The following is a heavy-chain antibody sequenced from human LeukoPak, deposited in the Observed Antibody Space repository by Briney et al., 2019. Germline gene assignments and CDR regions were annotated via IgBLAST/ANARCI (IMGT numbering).Heavy chain of an antibody. Sequence: ASVKVSCKASGYMFTKCVVPWVRQAPGQRPEWMGWIKAGNGDTKYSQNFQDRLTITRDTSASTVYMELSSLTSEDTALYYCARDDCGDTCYPGGYWGQGTRVTVSS. J-gene: IGHJ4*02. CDR3: ARDDCGDTCYPGGY. V-gene: IGHV1-3*01. D-gene: IGHD2-21*01. CDR1: GYMFTKCV. CDR2: IKAGNGDT.